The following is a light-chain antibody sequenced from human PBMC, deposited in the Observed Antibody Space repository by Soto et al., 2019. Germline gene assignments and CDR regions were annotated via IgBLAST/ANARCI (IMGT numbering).Light chain of an antibody. Sequence: IQMTQSPSSLSASTGDRVTITCRASQGISSYLAWYQQKPGKAPKLLIYAASTLQSGVPSRFSGSGSGTDYTLTISCLQSEDFATYYCQQYYSYPRTFGQGTKVDTK. CDR2: AAS. J-gene: IGKJ1*01. V-gene: IGKV1-8*01. CDR3: QQYYSYPRT. CDR1: QGISSY.